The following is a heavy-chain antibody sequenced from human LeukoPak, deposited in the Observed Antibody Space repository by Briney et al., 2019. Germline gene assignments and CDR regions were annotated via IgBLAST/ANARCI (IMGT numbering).Heavy chain of an antibody. J-gene: IGHJ4*02. CDR2: INPNSGGT. CDR3: ARDQEGYSGSYFFDY. CDR1: GYTFTSGNTFSAYY. D-gene: IGHD1-26*01. V-gene: IGHV1-2*02. Sequence: ASVKVSCKASGYTFTSGNTFSAYYIHWVRQAPGQGLEWMGWINPNSGGTNSAQKFQGRVTMTRDTSISTAYMELSRLRSDDTAVYYCARDQEGYSGSYFFDYWGQGTLVTVSS.